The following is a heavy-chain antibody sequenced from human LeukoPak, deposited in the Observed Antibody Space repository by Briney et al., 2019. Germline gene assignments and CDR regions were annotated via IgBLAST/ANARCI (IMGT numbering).Heavy chain of an antibody. V-gene: IGHV3-49*03. CDR2: IRNKAFGGTT. CDR3: SRRSGHSHGEAFDI. CDR1: GFTFGDYA. J-gene: IGHJ3*02. D-gene: IGHD5-18*01. Sequence: QAGGSLRLSCTAAGFTFGDYAMSWFRQAPGKGLEWVGFIRNKAFGGTTDYAASVKGRFSISRDDSKSTAYLQMNSLKTEDTAVYYCSRRSGHSHGEAFDIWGQGTMVTVSS.